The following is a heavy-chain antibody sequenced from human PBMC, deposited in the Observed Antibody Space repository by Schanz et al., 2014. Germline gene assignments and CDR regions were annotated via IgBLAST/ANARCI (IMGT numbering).Heavy chain of an antibody. CDR3: ARDRRNADLDY. D-gene: IGHD1-1*01. V-gene: IGHV3-48*01. CDR1: GITFSSHS. Sequence: EVHLVESGGGLVQPGGSLRLSCAASGITFSSHSFNWVLQAPGKGLEWISYITYNGGTIYYADSVKGRFTISRDNAKNSLYLEMNSLRAEDTALYYCARDRRNADLDYWGQGTLVTVSS. CDR2: ITYNGGTI. J-gene: IGHJ4*02.